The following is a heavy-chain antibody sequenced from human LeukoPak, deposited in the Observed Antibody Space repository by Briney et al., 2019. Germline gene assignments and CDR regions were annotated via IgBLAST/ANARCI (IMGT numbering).Heavy chain of an antibody. J-gene: IGHJ4*02. CDR2: INHSGST. CDR3: ARGYGEYSGYDYVYYFDY. Sequence: SETLPLTCAVYGGSFSGYYWSWIRQPPGKGLEWIGEINHSGSTNYNPSLKSRVTISVDTSKNQFSLKLSSVTAADTAVYYCARGYGEYSGYDYVYYFDYWGQGTLVTVSS. V-gene: IGHV4-34*01. CDR1: GGSFSGYY. D-gene: IGHD5-12*01.